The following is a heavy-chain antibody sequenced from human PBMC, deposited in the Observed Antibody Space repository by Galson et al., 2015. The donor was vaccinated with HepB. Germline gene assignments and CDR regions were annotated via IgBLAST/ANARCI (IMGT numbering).Heavy chain of an antibody. CDR1: GFTFSDYY. D-gene: IGHD4-17*01. V-gene: IGHV3-11*06. Sequence: SLRLSCAASGFTFSDYYMSWIRQAPGKGLEWLSYISSSTIYTNYADSVKGRFTISRDNVKNSMYLQMNSLRAEDTAVYYCARVADSDYGDHAHFDSWGLGTLVTLSS. J-gene: IGHJ4*02. CDR2: ISSSTIYT. CDR3: ARVADSDYGDHAHFDS.